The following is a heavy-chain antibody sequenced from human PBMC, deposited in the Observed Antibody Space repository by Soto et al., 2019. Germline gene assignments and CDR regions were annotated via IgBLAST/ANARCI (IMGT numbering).Heavy chain of an antibody. CDR3: TGRGDTKMA. CDR1: GFTFSSYW. J-gene: IGHJ5*02. Sequence: GGSLRLSCAASGFTFSSYWMHWVRQAPGKGLVWVSRINSDGTNTKYADSVKGRFTISRDNAKNTLYLQMNSLRAEDTAVYYCTGRGDTKMAWGQGTPVTVSS. CDR2: INSDGTNT. V-gene: IGHV3-74*03. D-gene: IGHD5-18*01.